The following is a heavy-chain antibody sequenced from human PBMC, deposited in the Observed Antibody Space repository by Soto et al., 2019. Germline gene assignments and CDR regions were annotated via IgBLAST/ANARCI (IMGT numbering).Heavy chain of an antibody. D-gene: IGHD6-19*01. CDR1: GFPFSIYS. V-gene: IGHV3-48*02. Sequence: EVQLVESGGGLVQPGGSLRLTCAASGFPFSIYSMNWVRQAPGKVLEWSSYITRDTNTIKYADSVKGRFTISRDNAKNLLYLQMNSLRDEDTAVYFCARSVEGHFDYWGQGTVVTVSS. CDR2: ITRDTNTI. J-gene: IGHJ4*02. CDR3: ARSVEGHFDY.